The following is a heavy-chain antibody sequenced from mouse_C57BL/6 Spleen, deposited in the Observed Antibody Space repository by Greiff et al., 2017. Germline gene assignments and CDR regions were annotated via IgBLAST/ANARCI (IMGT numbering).Heavy chain of an antibody. V-gene: IGHV1-82*01. CDR3: AREGYPWFAY. J-gene: IGHJ3*01. Sequence: QVQLQQSGPELVKPGASVKISCTASGYAFSSSWMNWVKQRPGKGLEWIGRIYPGDGDTNYNGKFKGKATLTADKPSSTAYMQLSSLTSEDSAVYFCAREGYPWFAYWGQGTLVTVSA. CDR1: GYAFSSSW. D-gene: IGHD2-2*01. CDR2: IYPGDGDT.